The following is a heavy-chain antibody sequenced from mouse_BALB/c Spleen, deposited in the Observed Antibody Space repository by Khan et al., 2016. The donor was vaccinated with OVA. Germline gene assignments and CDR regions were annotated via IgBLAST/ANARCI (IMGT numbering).Heavy chain of an antibody. V-gene: IGHV2-6-7*01. CDR3: AGYGYYGDFYYFGY. CDR2: IWGDGGT. D-gene: IGHD2-3*01. J-gene: IGHJ2*01. Sequence: QVQLKESGPGLVAPSQSLSITCTVSGFSLTDYGVNWIRQPPGKGLEWLGMIWGDGGTDYNSALKSRLRIIKDNSKSQVFLNMNRLQTEDTTRCFSAGYGYYGDFYYFGYWGQGTTLTDSS. CDR1: GFSLTDYG.